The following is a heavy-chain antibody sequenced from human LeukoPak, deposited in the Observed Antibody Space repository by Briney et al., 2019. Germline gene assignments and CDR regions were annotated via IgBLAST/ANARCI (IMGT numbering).Heavy chain of an antibody. V-gene: IGHV4-39*07. CDR3: ARSHWGPFGSRIANWFDP. Sequence: AETLSLTCTVSGGSISNSFYYWGWILQPPGKGLEWIGSIYYSGSTYYNPSLKSRVTISVDTSKNQFSLKLKSVTAADTAVYYCARSHWGPFGSRIANWFDPWGQGTLVTVSS. D-gene: IGHD7-27*01. CDR1: GGSISNSFYY. CDR2: IYYSGST. J-gene: IGHJ5*02.